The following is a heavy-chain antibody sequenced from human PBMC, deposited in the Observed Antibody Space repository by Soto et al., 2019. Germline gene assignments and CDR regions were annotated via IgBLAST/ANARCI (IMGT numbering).Heavy chain of an antibody. D-gene: IGHD3-9*01. Sequence: LSLTCTVSGGSISSYYWSWIRQPPGKGLEWIGYISYGGSTDYNPSLKSRVTMSVDTSNNQFSLKLSSVTAADTAVYYCARDQTGSPNFDRAFDVWGQGTMVTVSS. CDR2: ISYGGST. CDR1: GGSISSYY. V-gene: IGHV4-59*01. CDR3: ARDQTGSPNFDRAFDV. J-gene: IGHJ3*01.